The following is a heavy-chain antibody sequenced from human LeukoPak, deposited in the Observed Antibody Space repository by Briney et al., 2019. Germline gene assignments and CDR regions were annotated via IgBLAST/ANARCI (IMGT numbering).Heavy chain of an antibody. Sequence: GGSLRLSCAASGFTVSSNYMSWVRQAPGKGLEWVSVIYSGGSTYYADSVKGRFTISRDNSKNTLYLQMNSLRAEDTAVYYCARAQRGLSAQFDYWGQGTLVTVSS. CDR1: GFTVSSNY. CDR3: ARAQRGLSAQFDY. CDR2: IYSGGST. D-gene: IGHD1-1*01. V-gene: IGHV3-66*01. J-gene: IGHJ4*02.